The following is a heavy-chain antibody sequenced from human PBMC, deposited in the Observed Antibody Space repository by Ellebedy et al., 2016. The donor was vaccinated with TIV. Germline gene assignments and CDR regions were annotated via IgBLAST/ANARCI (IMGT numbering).Heavy chain of an antibody. J-gene: IGHJ3*02. V-gene: IGHV4-39*01. Sequence: SETLSLXXTVSGDSISSSSYFWVWIRQPPGQGLEWIGAIYYSGSTYYNPSLKSRVTISADTSKNQFSLKLSSVTAADAAVYYCASERSQGTAFDIWGQGTMVTVSS. CDR1: GDSISSSSYF. CDR2: IYYSGST. CDR3: ASERSQGTAFDI.